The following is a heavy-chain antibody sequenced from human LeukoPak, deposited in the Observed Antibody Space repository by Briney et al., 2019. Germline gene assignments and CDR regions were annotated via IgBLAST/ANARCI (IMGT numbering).Heavy chain of an antibody. D-gene: IGHD2-15*01. CDR3: ARPCSGGSCYGY. CDR1: GGSISSSSYY. CDR2: IYYSGST. V-gene: IGHV4-39*01. J-gene: IGHJ4*02. Sequence: SETLSLTCTVSGGSISSSSYYWGWIRQPPGKGLEWIGNIYYSGSTYCNPSLKSRVTISVDTSKNQFSLKLSSVTAADTAVYYCARPCSGGSCYGYWGQGTLVTVSS.